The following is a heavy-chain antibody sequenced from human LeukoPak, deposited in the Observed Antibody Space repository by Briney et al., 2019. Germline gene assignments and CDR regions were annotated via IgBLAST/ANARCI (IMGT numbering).Heavy chain of an antibody. CDR3: AKDDGQGN. Sequence: GGSLRLSCAASGFTFGFHWVRQAPGKGLEWVAVMSYDETKKYYADSVEGRFTISRDSSKNTGYLQMNSLRAEDTAVYFCAKDDGQGNWGQGTLVTVSS. CDR1: GFTFG. J-gene: IGHJ4*02. CDR2: MSYDETKK. V-gene: IGHV3-30*18.